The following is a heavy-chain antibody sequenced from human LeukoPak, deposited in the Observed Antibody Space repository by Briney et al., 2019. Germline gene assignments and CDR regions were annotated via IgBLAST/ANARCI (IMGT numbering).Heavy chain of an antibody. J-gene: IGHJ3*02. Sequence: GGSLRLSCAASGFTVSSNYMSWVRQAPGKGLEWVSVIYSGGSTYYADSMKGRFTISRDNSKNTLYLQMNSLRAEDTAVYYCARSPVTIFGVAKGLDAFDIWGQGTMVTVSS. CDR1: GFTVSSNY. CDR3: ARSPVTIFGVAKGLDAFDI. D-gene: IGHD3-3*01. V-gene: IGHV3-53*01. CDR2: IYSGGST.